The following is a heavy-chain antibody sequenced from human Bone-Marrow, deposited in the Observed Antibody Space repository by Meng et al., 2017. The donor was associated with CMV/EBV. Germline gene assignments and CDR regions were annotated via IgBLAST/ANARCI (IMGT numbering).Heavy chain of an antibody. CDR3: ARGTGRQTNLGAEYFQH. V-gene: IGHV1-2*02. J-gene: IGHJ1*01. D-gene: IGHD3-10*01. CDR1: TVKGYY. Sequence: TVKGYYMKWVRQDHRRGRERMGGRNPKSGGTNDEQKFQGRVTMTRDTSIRTAYMELSRLRSDDTAVYYCARGTGRQTNLGAEYFQHWGQGTLGTVSS. CDR2: RNPKSGGT.